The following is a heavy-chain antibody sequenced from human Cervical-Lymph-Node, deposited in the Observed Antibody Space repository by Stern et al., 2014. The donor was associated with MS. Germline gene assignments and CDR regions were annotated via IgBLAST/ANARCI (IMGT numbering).Heavy chain of an antibody. CDR1: GYTFTIYY. J-gene: IGHJ4*02. D-gene: IGHD2-2*01. Sequence: EVQLVESGAEVKKPGESLKISCKPSGYTFTIYYIAWVRQMPGQGLEWMGVIYPYDYDTTYSASFQGQVTISADKSITTAYLQWSSLRASDTAMYGCARHDQAFDYWGQGTLVTVSS. CDR2: IYPYDYDT. CDR3: ARHDQAFDY. V-gene: IGHV5-51*01.